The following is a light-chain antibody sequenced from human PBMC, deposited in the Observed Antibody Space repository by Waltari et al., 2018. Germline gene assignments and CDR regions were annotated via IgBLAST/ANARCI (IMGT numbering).Light chain of an antibody. J-gene: IGKJ4*01. V-gene: IGKV3-20*01. CDR3: QQYDGLSVT. Sequence: CRASQTITGSWLTWYQQKPGQAPRLLIYGASVRATAIPDRFSGSGSGTDFTLTISRLEPEDFAVYYCQQYDGLSVTFGGGTKVEIK. CDR1: QTITGSW. CDR2: GAS.